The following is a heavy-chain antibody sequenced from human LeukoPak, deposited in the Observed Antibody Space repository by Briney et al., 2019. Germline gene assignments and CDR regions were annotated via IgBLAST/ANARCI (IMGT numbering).Heavy chain of an antibody. J-gene: IGHJ3*02. Sequence: SETLSLTCTVSGGSISSYYWSWIRQPPGKGLEWIGYIYYSGSTNYNPSLKSRVTISVDTSKNQFSLKLSSVTAADTAVYYCARSSIAALGAFDIWGQGTMVTVSS. CDR1: GGSISSYY. CDR2: IYYSGST. D-gene: IGHD6-6*01. CDR3: ARSSIAALGAFDI. V-gene: IGHV4-59*08.